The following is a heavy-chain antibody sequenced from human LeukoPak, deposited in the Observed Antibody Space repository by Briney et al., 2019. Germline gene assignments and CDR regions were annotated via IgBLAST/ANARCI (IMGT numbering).Heavy chain of an antibody. CDR1: GFTFSSYS. V-gene: IGHV3-21*01. CDR2: ISSSSSYI. D-gene: IGHD2-15*01. CDR3: ARDLGYCSGGSCPPYGMDV. Sequence: GGSLRLSCAASGFTFSSYSMNWVRQAPGKGLEWVSSISSSSSYIYYADSVKGRFTISRDNAENSLYLQMNSLRAEDTAVYYCARDLGYCSGGSCPPYGMDVWGQGTTVTVSS. J-gene: IGHJ6*02.